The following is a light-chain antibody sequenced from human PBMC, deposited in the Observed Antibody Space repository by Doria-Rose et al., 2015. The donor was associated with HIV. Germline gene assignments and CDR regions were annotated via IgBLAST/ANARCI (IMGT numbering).Light chain of an antibody. J-gene: IGKJ1*01. V-gene: IGKV3-20*01. CDR2: DGS. CDR3: HQYGTSRT. Sequence: TQSPGTLSLSPGERATLSCRASQSFSSTYLAWYQQKPGQAPSLLIYDGSTRATGIPDRFRASGSGTDFTLTINRLEPEDFALYYCHQYGTSRTFGQGTKVEI. CDR1: QSFSSTY.